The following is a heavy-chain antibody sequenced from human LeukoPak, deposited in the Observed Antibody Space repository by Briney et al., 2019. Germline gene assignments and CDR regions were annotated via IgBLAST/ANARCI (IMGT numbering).Heavy chain of an antibody. CDR3: ARDRRHLRGYFDL. J-gene: IGHJ2*01. V-gene: IGHV3-11*01. CDR1: GFTFSDYY. CDR2: ISSSGRTI. Sequence: GGSLRLSCAASGFTFSDYYMSLIRHAPGKGGEWGSYISSSGRTIYYADSVKGRFTISRDNAKNSLYLQMNSLRAEDTAVYYCARDRRHLRGYFDLWGRGTLVTVSS.